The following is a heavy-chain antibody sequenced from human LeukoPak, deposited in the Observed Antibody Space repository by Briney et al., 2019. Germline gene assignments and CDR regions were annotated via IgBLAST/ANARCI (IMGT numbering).Heavy chain of an antibody. CDR1: GFTFNIYW. D-gene: IGHD6-13*01. CDR3: AKDLFPMSGTVETFDY. Sequence: PGGSLRLSCEASGFTFNIYWMSWVRLAPGKGLEWVANIKHDGGAAYYVDSVKGRFTVARDNAKNLVFLEMTDLRVDDTAVYFCAKDLFPMSGTVETFDYWRQGTLVTVSS. CDR2: IKHDGGAA. J-gene: IGHJ4*02. V-gene: IGHV3-7*01.